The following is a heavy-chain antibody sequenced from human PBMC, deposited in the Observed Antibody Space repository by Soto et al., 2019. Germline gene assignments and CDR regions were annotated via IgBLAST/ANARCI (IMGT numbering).Heavy chain of an antibody. V-gene: IGHV4-59*01. CDR1: GGSISTYY. CDR2: IYYSGST. J-gene: IGHJ4*02. CDR3: AREESGAYKYFDL. D-gene: IGHD3-16*01. Sequence: PSETLSLTCSVSGGSISTYYWSWIRQPPGKGLEWIGYIYYSGSTSYNPSLKSRVTISIDTSKNQFSLRLSSVTAADTAVYYCAREESGAYKYFDLWGQGTLVTVS.